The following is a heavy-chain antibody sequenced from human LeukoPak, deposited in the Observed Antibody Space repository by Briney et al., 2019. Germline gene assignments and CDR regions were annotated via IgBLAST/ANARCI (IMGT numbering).Heavy chain of an antibody. Sequence: GGSLRLSCAASGFTFSNYWMNWVRQAPGKGLEWVANIKNDGGEIFYVDSLKGRFTISRDNAENSLYLQMNSLRVDDTAVYYCVRDPHNAYHPDWGQGTLVTVSS. J-gene: IGHJ4*02. CDR3: VRDPHNAYHPD. CDR1: GFTFSNYW. V-gene: IGHV3-7*04. D-gene: IGHD3-16*01. CDR2: IKNDGGEI.